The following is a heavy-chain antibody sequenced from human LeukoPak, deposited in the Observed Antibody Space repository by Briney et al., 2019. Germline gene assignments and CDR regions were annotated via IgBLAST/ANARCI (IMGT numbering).Heavy chain of an antibody. D-gene: IGHD6-6*01. CDR2: INHSGGT. CDR1: GGSFIGYD. Sequence: PSETLSLTCAVYGGSFIGYDWTWIRQPPGKGLEWIGEINHSGGTNYNPSLKSRVAISVDTSKNQFSLKLSSVTAADTAVYYCASLARGGNWFDPWGQVTLVTVSS. J-gene: IGHJ5*02. CDR3: ASLARGGNWFDP. V-gene: IGHV4-34*01.